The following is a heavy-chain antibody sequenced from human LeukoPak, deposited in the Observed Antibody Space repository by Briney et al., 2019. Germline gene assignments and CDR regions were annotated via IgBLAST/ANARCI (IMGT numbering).Heavy chain of an antibody. CDR3: ARGTTYPDY. CDR2: INHSGST. D-gene: IGHD1-1*01. V-gene: IGHV4-34*01. Sequence: PSETLSLTCAVYGGSFSGYYWNWIRQPPGKGLEWIGEINHSGSTNYNPSLKSRVTISVDTSKNQFSLKLSSVTAADTAVYYCARGTTYPDYWGQGTLVTVSS. CDR1: GGSFSGYY. J-gene: IGHJ4*02.